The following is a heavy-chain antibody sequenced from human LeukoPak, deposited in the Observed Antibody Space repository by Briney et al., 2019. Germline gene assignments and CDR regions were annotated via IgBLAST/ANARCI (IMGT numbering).Heavy chain of an antibody. D-gene: IGHD1-26*01. Sequence: GASVKVSCKASGYTFTSYGISWARQAPGQGLEWMGWISAYNGNTNYAQKLQGRVTMTTDTSTSTAYMELRSLRSDDTAVYYCATTMSGSHDEGSGMDVWGQGTTVTVSS. V-gene: IGHV1-18*01. CDR2: ISAYNGNT. CDR3: ATTMSGSHDEGSGMDV. CDR1: GYTFTSYG. J-gene: IGHJ6*02.